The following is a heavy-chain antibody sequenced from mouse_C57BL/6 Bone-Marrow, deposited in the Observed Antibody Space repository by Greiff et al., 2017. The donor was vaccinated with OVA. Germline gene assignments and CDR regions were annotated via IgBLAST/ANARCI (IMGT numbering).Heavy chain of an antibody. CDR1: GYSFTDYN. V-gene: IGHV1-39*01. J-gene: IGHJ1*03. CDR2: INPNYGTT. D-gene: IGHD1-1*01. CDR3: AFYIGSSYRYFDG. Sequence: VQLQQSGPELVKPGASVKISCKASGYSFTDYNMNWVKQSHGKSLEWIGVINPNYGTTSYNQKFKGKATLTVDHSSSTAYMQLNILTSEDSAVYYCAFYIGSSYRYFDGWGTGTTVTVSS.